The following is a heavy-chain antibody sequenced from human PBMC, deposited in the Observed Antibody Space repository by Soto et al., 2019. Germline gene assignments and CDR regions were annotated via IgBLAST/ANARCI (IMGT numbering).Heavy chain of an antibody. D-gene: IGHD6-6*01. CDR1: GGTFSGYV. J-gene: IGHJ4*02. Sequence: QLVQSGSEVKKPGSSVKVSCQASGGTFSGYVVTWVRQAPGQGLEWMGEFVPLFGTTNYAQRISGRITIAAAQSTTTAYTELKTLRSDDTAGYYCATHGLVVSSPPYFDNWGQGTLVTVSS. V-gene: IGHV1-69*01. CDR3: ATHGLVVSSPPYFDN. CDR2: FVPLFGTT.